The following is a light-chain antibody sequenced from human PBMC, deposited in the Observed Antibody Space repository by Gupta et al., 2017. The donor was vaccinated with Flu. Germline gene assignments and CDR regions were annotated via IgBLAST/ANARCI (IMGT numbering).Light chain of an antibody. CDR2: DVS. Sequence: VTISCTGTSSDVGGYNYVSWYQQHPGKAPKLMIYDVSKRPSGVPDRFSGSTSGNTASLTISGLQAEDEADYYCCSDAGSYTWVFGGGTKLTVL. CDR1: SSDVGGYNY. V-gene: IGLV2-11*01. J-gene: IGLJ3*02. CDR3: CSDAGSYTWV.